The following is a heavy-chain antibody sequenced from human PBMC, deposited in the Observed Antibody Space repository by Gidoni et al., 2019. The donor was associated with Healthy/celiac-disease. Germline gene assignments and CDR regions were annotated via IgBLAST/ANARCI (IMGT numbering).Heavy chain of an antibody. CDR2: FDPEDGET. CDR3: QTLGYCSSTSCYDAFDI. J-gene: IGHJ3*02. D-gene: IGHD2-2*01. CDR1: GYTLTELP. V-gene: IGHV1-24*01. Sequence: QVQLVQSGAEVMKPGPSVKGSCKVSGYTLTELPMHWVRQAPGKGLEWMGGFDPEDGETIYAQKFQGRVTMTEDTSTYTAYMGLSSLRSEDTAVYYCQTLGYCSSTSCYDAFDIWGQGTMVTVSS.